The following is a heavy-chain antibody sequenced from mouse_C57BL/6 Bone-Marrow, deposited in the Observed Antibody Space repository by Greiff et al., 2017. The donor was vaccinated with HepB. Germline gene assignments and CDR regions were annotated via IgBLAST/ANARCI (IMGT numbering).Heavy chain of an antibody. Sequence: DVKLQESGAELVKPGASVKLSCTASGFNIKDYYMHWVKQRTEQGLEWIGRIDPEDGETKYAPKFQGKATITADTSSNTAYLQLSSLTSEDTAVYYCARGYGSRETAWFAYWGQGTLVTVSA. CDR2: IDPEDGET. CDR3: ARGYGSRETAWFAY. D-gene: IGHD1-1*01. CDR1: GFNIKDYY. V-gene: IGHV14-2*01. J-gene: IGHJ3*01.